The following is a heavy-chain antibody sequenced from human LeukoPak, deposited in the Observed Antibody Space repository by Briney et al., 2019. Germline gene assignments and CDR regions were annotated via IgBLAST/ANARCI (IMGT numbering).Heavy chain of an antibody. D-gene: IGHD1-26*01. CDR2: IAISGTYI. CDR1: GFILSDYN. J-gene: IGHJ4*02. Sequence: GGSLRLSCAASGFILSDYNMNWVRQAPGKGLEWVSFIAISGTYITYADSMKGRFTISRDNAKNSLYLQMNSLRAEDTAVYYCARDLSATARAYDYWGLGTLVTVSS. V-gene: IGHV3-21*01. CDR3: ARDLSATARAYDY.